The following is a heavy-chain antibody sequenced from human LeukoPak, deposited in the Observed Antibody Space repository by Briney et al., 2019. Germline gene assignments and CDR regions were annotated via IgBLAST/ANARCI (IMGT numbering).Heavy chain of an antibody. CDR1: ADSVSNNGAT. CDR3: SRGGGDIDVYY. J-gene: IGHJ4*02. CDR2: AYYRSKWYN. V-gene: IGHV6-1*01. Sequence: SQALSLTFASSADSVSNNGATLNWIRQSPSRGLEWLGRAYYRSKWYNDYAVSVKSRITINPDTSRNQFSLQLNSVTPEDTAVHYCSRGGGDIDVYYWGQGTLVIVSS. D-gene: IGHD3-16*01.